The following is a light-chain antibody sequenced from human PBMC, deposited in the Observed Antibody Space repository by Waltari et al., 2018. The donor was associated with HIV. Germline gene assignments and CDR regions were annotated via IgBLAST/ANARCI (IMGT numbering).Light chain of an antibody. CDR1: QTISSY. J-gene: IGKJ5*01. V-gene: IGKV1-39*01. Sequence: DIQMTQSPSSLSASVGDRVTITCRASQTISSYLNWYQQKPGKAPNLLIYAASSLQSGVPSWFSGSGSGTDFTLTISSLQREDFATYYCQQSYRTPREITFGQGTRLEIK. CDR3: QQSYRTPREIT. CDR2: AAS.